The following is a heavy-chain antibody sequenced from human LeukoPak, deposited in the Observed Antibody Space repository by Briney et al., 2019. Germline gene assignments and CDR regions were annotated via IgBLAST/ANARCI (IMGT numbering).Heavy chain of an antibody. V-gene: IGHV3-23*01. CDR1: GFSFSNYG. Sequence: GGSLRLSCAASGFSFSNYGMSWVRQAPGKGLEWISSISSSGGSTYYADSVKGRFTVSRDNSKNTLYVQMNSLRAEDTAVYYCAKRGLGSTSGAYSFDYWGQGTLVTVSS. CDR3: AKRGLGSTSGAYSFDY. CDR2: ISSSGGST. J-gene: IGHJ4*02. D-gene: IGHD2-2*01.